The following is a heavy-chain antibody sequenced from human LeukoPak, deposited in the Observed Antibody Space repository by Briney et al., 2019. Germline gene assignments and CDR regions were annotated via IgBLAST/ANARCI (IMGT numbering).Heavy chain of an antibody. CDR3: ARDRWGTRIQLWSEEYYFDY. CDR2: IKQDGSGK. D-gene: IGHD5-18*01. V-gene: IGHV3-7*01. Sequence: GGSLRLSCAASGFTFSSYWMSWVRQAPGKGLEWVANIKQDGSGKYYVDSVKGRFTISRDNAKNSLYLQMNSLRAEDTAVYYCARDRWGTRIQLWSEEYYFDYWGQGTLVTVSS. CDR1: GFTFSSYW. J-gene: IGHJ4*02.